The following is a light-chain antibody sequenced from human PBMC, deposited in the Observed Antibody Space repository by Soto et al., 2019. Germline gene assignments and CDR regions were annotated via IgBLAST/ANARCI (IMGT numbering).Light chain of an antibody. CDR2: EVS. Sequence: DVVMTQTPLSLSVAPGQPASISCKSSQSLLHITGETFLFWYLQKPGQSPQLLIYEVSTRVSGVPDRCSGSGSVTDFTLEISRVETDDVGIYYCMQSTQLPPTFGQGTRLGIE. CDR3: MQSTQLPPT. V-gene: IGKV2D-29*02. CDR1: QSLLHITGETF. J-gene: IGKJ5*01.